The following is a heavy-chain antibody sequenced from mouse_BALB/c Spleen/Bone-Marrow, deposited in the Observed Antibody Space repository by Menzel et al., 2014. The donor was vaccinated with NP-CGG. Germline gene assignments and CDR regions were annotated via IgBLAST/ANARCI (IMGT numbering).Heavy chain of an antibody. V-gene: IGHV5-17*02. Sequence: EVQGVESGGGLVQPGGSRKLSCAASGFTFSSFGMHWVRQAPEKGLEWVAYISSGSSTXYYADTVKGRFTISRDNPKNTQFLQMTSLRSEDTAMYYCARSSYGYDRQAYFFDYWGQGTTLTVSS. CDR3: ARSSYGYDRQAYFFDY. J-gene: IGHJ2*01. D-gene: IGHD2-2*01. CDR2: ISSGSSTX. CDR1: GFTFSSFG.